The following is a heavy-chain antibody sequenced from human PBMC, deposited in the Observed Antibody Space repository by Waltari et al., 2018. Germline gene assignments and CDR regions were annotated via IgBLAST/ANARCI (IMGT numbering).Heavy chain of an antibody. J-gene: IGHJ6*03. D-gene: IGHD6-13*01. CDR3: ARDSPPGPLAAAGKDYYYYYYMDV. CDR1: GGTFSSYA. V-gene: IGHV1-69*10. CDR2: IIPILGIA. Sequence: QVQLVQSGAEVKKPGSSVKVSCKASGGTFSSYAISWVRQAPGQGLEWMGGIIPILGIANYAQKFQGRVTITADKSTSTAYMELSSLRSEDTAVYYCARDSPPGPLAAAGKDYYYYYYMDVWGKGTTVTVSS.